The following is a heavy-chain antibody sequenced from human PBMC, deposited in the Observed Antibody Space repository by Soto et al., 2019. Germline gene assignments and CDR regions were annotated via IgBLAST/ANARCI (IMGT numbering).Heavy chain of an antibody. J-gene: IGHJ3*02. CDR3: ARVERGTATTVVDAFEI. D-gene: IGHD1-7*01. CDR1: GGSFSGYY. V-gene: IGHV4-34*01. Sequence: QVQLQQWGARLLKPSETLSLTCAVYGGSFSGYYWCWIRQPPGKGLEWLGEINHSGRTNYNPSLKGRVTISIATPKNQLSLKLNYVTDADTAVYYCARVERGTATTVVDAFEIWGRGTMVTVSS. CDR2: INHSGRT.